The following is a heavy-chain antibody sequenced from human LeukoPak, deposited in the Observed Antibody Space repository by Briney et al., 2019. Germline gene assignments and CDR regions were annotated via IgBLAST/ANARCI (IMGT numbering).Heavy chain of an antibody. CDR1: GFTFSSYS. Sequence: GGSLRLACAASGFTFSSYSMNWVRQAPGKGLEWVSSITSSSSYMYYADSVKGRFTISRDNAKNSLYLQMNSLRAEDTAVYYCASRDFYDSSGYYLYYFDYWGQGTLVTVSS. CDR3: ASRDFYDSSGYYLYYFDY. D-gene: IGHD3-22*01. CDR2: ITSSSSYM. V-gene: IGHV3-21*01. J-gene: IGHJ4*02.